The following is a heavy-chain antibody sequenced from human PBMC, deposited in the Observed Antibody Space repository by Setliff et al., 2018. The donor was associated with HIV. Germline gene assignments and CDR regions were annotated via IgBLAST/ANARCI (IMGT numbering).Heavy chain of an antibody. CDR3: ARWGDGYNSYDF. J-gene: IGHJ4*02. V-gene: IGHV4-38-2*01. Sequence: PSETLSLTCAVSGFSISSGFFWGWVRQPPGKGLEWIGSIYHTGSTIYNPSPQSRVIMSVDTSRNQFSLNVNSLTAADTAVYFCARWGDGYNSYDFWGQGTLVTVSS. CDR1: GFSISSGFF. CDR2: IYHTGST. D-gene: IGHD5-12*01.